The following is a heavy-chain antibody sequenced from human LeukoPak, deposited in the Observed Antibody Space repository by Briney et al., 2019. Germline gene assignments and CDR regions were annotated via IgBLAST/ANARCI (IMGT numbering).Heavy chain of an antibody. Sequence: ASLKVSSKASGDTFTSYNINWGRQATGERVERRGWMNPNRGNTGYAQKFQGRDTMTSKASISTAYMELRSLRSEDTAVYYCARGGRKRVPAATTTDYYYYMDVWGKGTTVTVSS. V-gene: IGHV1-8*01. CDR3: ARGGRKRVPAATTTDYYYYMDV. D-gene: IGHD2-2*01. CDR1: GDTFTSYN. J-gene: IGHJ6*03. CDR2: MNPNRGNT.